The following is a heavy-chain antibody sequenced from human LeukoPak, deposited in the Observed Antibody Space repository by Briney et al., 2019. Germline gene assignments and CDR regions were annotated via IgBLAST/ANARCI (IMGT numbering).Heavy chain of an antibody. CDR2: INANDGST. CDR3: ARDDGIFGY. Sequence: ASVKVSRKTSGYSFIDYYIHWVRQAPGQGLEWMGWINANDGSTNYAQNFQDRVTMTRDTSINTADLEVSRLKSGDTAVYYCARDDGIFGYWGQGTLVTVSS. J-gene: IGHJ4*02. V-gene: IGHV1-2*02. CDR1: GYSFIDYY. D-gene: IGHD1-26*01.